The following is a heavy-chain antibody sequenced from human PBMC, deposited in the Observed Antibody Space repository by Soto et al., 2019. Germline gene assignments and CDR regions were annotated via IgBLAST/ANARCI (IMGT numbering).Heavy chain of an antibody. CDR3: ASLSQRGPQSAFLY. CDR2: IYPGDSDT. CDR1: GYSFTSYW. Sequence: PGEALKSSGKGSGYSFTSYWIGWVRQMPGKGLEWMGIIYPGDSDTKYSPSFQGQVTISADKSIFTAYLQWRSLKASDTAMYYCASLSQRGPQSAFLYSGPTPLLTGSS. V-gene: IGHV5-51*01. D-gene: IGHD3-10*01. J-gene: IGHJ4*02.